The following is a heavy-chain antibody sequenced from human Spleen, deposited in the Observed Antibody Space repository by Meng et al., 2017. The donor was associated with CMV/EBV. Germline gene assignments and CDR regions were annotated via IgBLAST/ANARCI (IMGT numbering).Heavy chain of an antibody. Sequence: ASVKVSCKASGYIFSSYGISWVRQAPGQGLEWMGWISAYNGNTNYTQKLQGRVTMTTDTSTNTAYMELRSLRSDDTAVYYCASKSISNPGWFDPWGQGTLVTVSS. CDR3: ASKSISNPGWFDP. CDR1: GYIFSSYG. CDR2: ISAYNGNT. V-gene: IGHV1-18*01. J-gene: IGHJ5*02. D-gene: IGHD3-9*01.